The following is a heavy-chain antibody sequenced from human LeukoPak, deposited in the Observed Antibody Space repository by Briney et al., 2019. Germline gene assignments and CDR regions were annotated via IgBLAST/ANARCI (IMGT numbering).Heavy chain of an antibody. D-gene: IGHD6-19*01. CDR1: GGSISSSSYY. V-gene: IGHV4-39*07. J-gene: IGHJ3*02. CDR2: IYYSGST. Sequence: SETLSLTCTVSGGSISSSSYYWGWIRQPPGKGLEWIGSIYYSGSTYYNPSLKSRVTIFVDTSRNQFSLKLTSVTAADTAVYYCARNLYSSGWFDAFDIWGQGTMVTVSS. CDR3: ARNLYSSGWFDAFDI.